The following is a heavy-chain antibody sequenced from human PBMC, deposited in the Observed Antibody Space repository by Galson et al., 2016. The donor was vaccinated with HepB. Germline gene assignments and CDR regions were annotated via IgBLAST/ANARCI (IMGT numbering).Heavy chain of an antibody. CDR2: FTSDDIT. CDR3: AKDFLRWAFDI. V-gene: IGHV3-23*01. CDR1: GFTFSNYG. Sequence: SLRLSCAASGFTFSNYGMTWVRQAPGKGLEWVSTFTSDDITYYADSVKGRFTISRDNSKKMLYLQMNSLRGEDTAVYYCAKDFLRWAFDIWGQGTMVTVPS. J-gene: IGHJ3*02. D-gene: IGHD4-23*01.